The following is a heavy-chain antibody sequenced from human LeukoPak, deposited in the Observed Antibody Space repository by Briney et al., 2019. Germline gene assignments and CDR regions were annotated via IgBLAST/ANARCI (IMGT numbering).Heavy chain of an antibody. D-gene: IGHD2-15*01. Sequence: GGSLRLSCAASGFTFSRYWMHWVRQAPGKGLEWVSYSDTEGSMTSYADSVKGRFTISRENAKNSLYLQMNSLRAGDTAVYYCARVPVVAATQSDYFDYWGQGTLVTVSS. CDR3: ARVPVVAATQSDYFDY. CDR1: GFTFSRYW. V-gene: IGHV3-74*01. J-gene: IGHJ4*02. CDR2: SDTEGSMT.